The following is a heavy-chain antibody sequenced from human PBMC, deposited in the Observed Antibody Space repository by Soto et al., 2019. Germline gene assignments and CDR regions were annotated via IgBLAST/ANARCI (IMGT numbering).Heavy chain of an antibody. D-gene: IGHD6-19*01. CDR1: GFTFSSYG. J-gene: IGHJ4*02. CDR3: AKEGIPLAGTGLDY. V-gene: IGHV3-30*18. CDR2: ISYDGGIQ. Sequence: QVQLVESGGGVVQPGRSLRLSCAASGFTFSSYGMHWVRQAPGKGLEWVAVISYDGGIQYYADSAKGRFTISRDNYKNTLFLQMNSLGGEDTAVYYCAKEGIPLAGTGLDYWGQGTLVTVSS.